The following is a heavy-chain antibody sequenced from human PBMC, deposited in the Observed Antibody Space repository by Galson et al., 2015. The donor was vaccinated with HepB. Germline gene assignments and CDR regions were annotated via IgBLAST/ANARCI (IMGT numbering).Heavy chain of an antibody. V-gene: IGHV2-5*02. CDR1: GFALNSSGVG. D-gene: IGHD5-12*01. CDR2: IYWDDDK. CDR3: ARIANSSYDWDY. J-gene: IGHJ4*02. Sequence: PALVKPTQTLTLTCIFSGFALNSSGVGVGWIRQPPGKALEWLALIYWDDDKRYSSSLKSRVTITKDTFKMQVVLTMTDMYPVDTATYYCARIANSSYDWDYWGQGTLVTVSS.